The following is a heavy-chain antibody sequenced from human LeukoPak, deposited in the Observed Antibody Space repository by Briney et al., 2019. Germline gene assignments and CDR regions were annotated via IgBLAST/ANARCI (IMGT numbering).Heavy chain of an antibody. D-gene: IGHD3-22*01. Sequence: SGGSLRLSCAASGFTFSSYGMSWVRQAPGKGLEWVSAISGSGGSTYYADSVKGRFTISRDNSKNTLYLQMNSLRAEDTAVYYCAKGTIIYYDSSGYYFDYWGQGTLDTVSS. V-gene: IGHV3-23*01. CDR3: AKGTIIYYDSSGYYFDY. J-gene: IGHJ4*02. CDR2: ISGSGGST. CDR1: GFTFSSYG.